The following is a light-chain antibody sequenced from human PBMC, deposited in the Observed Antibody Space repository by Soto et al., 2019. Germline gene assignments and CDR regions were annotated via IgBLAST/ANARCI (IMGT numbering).Light chain of an antibody. V-gene: IGKV1-6*01. CDR2: AAS. J-gene: IGKJ1*01. CDR1: QGIRSA. Sequence: QMTQSPSSLSASVGDRVTITCRTSQGIRSALGWYQQKPGKVPKLLIYAASTLQSGVPSRFSGSGSGRDFTLTISSLQPEDFATYYCLLDYAYFWAFGQGTKVDI. CDR3: LLDYAYFWA.